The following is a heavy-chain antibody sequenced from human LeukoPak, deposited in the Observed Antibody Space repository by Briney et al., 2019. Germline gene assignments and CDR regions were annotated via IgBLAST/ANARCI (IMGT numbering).Heavy chain of an antibody. CDR3: ATDHPMVRGVNNNWFDP. CDR2: INPGGRST. CDR1: GYTFTNYY. J-gene: IGHJ5*02. D-gene: IGHD3-10*01. Sequence: ASVKVSCKASGYTFTNYYIHWVRQAPGQGLEWMGIINPGGRSTIYAQKFQGRVTMTEDTSTDTAYMELSSLRSEDTAVYYCATDHPMVRGVNNNWFDPWGQGTLVTVSS. V-gene: IGHV1-46*01.